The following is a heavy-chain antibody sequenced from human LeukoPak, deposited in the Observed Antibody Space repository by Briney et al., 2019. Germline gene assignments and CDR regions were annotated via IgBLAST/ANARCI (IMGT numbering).Heavy chain of an antibody. Sequence: SETLSLTCTVSGGSISSSSYYWGWIRQPPGKGLEWIGSIYYSGSTYYNPSLKSRVTISVDTSKNQFSLKLSSVTAADTAVYYCARDLLYDSSGYYSGAYWGQGTLVTVSS. V-gene: IGHV4-39*07. J-gene: IGHJ4*02. CDR1: GGSISSSSYY. D-gene: IGHD3-22*01. CDR2: IYYSGST. CDR3: ARDLLYDSSGYYSGAY.